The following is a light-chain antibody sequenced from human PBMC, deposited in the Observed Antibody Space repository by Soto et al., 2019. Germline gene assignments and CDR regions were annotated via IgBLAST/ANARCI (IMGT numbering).Light chain of an antibody. CDR2: WAS. Sequence: DIVMTQSPDSLAVSLGERATINCKSSQSVFSSSTNKNYSAWFQQKPGQPPKLLIYWASTRKSGVPDRFSGSGSGTDFTLTITSLQAEDVAVYYCQQYHSDPITFGQGTRLE. V-gene: IGKV4-1*01. CDR3: QQYHSDPIT. J-gene: IGKJ5*01. CDR1: QSVFSSSTNKNY.